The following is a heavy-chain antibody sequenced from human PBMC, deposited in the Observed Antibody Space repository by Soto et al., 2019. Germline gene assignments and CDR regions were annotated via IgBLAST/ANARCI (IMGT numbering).Heavy chain of an antibody. Sequence: QVQLQESGPGLVKPSQTLSLTCTVSGGSISSGGYYWSWIRQHPGKGLEWIGYIYYSGSTYYNPSLKSRVTLSVDTSKTQVSPTRSSVTAADRAVYYGAALFGITMVRGVGMDVWGQGTTVTVSS. CDR3: AALFGITMVRGVGMDV. D-gene: IGHD3-10*01. J-gene: IGHJ6*02. CDR1: GGSISSGGYY. V-gene: IGHV4-31*03. CDR2: IYYSGST.